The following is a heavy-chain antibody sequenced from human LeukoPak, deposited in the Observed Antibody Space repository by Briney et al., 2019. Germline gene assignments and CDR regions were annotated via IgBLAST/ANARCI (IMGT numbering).Heavy chain of an antibody. J-gene: IGHJ4*02. D-gene: IGHD6-19*01. V-gene: IGHV1-18*01. Sequence: ASVKVSCKASGYTFTSYGISWVRQAPGQGLEWMGWISAYNGNTKYSPKFQYRLTITRDTSAITAYMELSSLRSEDTAVYYCAARPGIEVAGFDFWGQGTLVTVSS. CDR2: ISAYNGNT. CDR3: AARPGIEVAGFDF. CDR1: GYTFTSYG.